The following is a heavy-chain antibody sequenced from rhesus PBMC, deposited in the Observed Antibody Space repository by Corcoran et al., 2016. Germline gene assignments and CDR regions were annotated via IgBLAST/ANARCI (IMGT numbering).Heavy chain of an antibody. CDR3: ARDSYDSGFNV. CDR1: GGSISGGNY. Sequence: QVQLRESGPGMVKPSETLSLTCTVSGGSISGGNYWNWIRQAPGRGQEWIGNIYGNRETTYDNASLKSRITISKDTFKNQFSLRLSSVTVVDPAVYYCARDSYDSGFNVWGPGTPITISS. D-gene: IGHD3-28*01. V-gene: IGHV4S7*01. CDR2: IYGNRETT. J-gene: IGHJ2*01.